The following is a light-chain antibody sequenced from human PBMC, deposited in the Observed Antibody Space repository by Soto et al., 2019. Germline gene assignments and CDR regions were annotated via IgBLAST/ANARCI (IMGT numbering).Light chain of an antibody. J-gene: IGKJ2*01. CDR1: QSISSW. V-gene: IGKV1-5*01. CDR3: QQYNSYPYT. CDR2: DAS. Sequence: DIQMTQSPSTLSASVGDRVTITCRASQSISSWLAWYQQKPGKAPKLLIYDASSLESGVPSRFSGSGSGTEFTLTISSLQPVDFATSYCQQYNSYPYTFGQGTKLEIK.